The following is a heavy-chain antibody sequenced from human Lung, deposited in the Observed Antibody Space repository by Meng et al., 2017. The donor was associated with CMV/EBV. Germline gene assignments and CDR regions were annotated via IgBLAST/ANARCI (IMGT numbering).Heavy chain of an antibody. D-gene: IGHD2-21*01. Sequence: ASXXVSXKASGYTFIGYYMHWVRQAPGQGLEWMGWIHPYTGDTNYAQKFQGRVIMTRVMSINTVYMELSRLRSDDTAVYYCARVQFLETANDAFDLWGQGTMVTVSS. CDR2: IHPYTGDT. CDR1: GYTFIGYY. CDR3: ARVQFLETANDAFDL. J-gene: IGHJ3*01. V-gene: IGHV1-2*02.